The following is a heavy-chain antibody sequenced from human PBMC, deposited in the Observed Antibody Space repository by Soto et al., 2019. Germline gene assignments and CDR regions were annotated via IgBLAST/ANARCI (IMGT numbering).Heavy chain of an antibody. CDR1: GFTFDDYA. D-gene: IGHD2-2*01. V-gene: IGHV3-9*01. Sequence: EVQLLESGGGLVQPGRSLRLSCAASGFTFDDYAMHWVRQAPGKVLEGISGISWDSGTLGYADSVKGRFIISRDDAKNSLYLQMNSLRGEDTALYYCAQGRYPTMAGQLDQWGQGTLVTVSS. CDR2: ISWDSGTL. J-gene: IGHJ5*02. CDR3: AQGRYPTMAGQLDQ.